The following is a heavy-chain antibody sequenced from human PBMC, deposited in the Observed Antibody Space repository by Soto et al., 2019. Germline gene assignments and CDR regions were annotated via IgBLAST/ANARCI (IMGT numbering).Heavy chain of an antibody. V-gene: IGHV4-59*08. CDR1: GASINNYY. Sequence: QVQLQESGPGLLKPSETLSLTCTVSGASINNYYWSWIRQSPGKGLEWIGYIYYNGSNNYNPSLKSRVTISIATSKKQFSLKVSSVTAADTAVYYCARHWPYCTSSNCYRPYYYYYMDAWGKGTTVTVSS. J-gene: IGHJ6*03. CDR3: ARHWPYCTSSNCYRPYYYYYMDA. CDR2: IYYNGSN. D-gene: IGHD2-2*01.